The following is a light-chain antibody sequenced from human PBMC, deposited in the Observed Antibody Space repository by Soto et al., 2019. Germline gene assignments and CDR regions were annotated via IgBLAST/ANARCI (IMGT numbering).Light chain of an antibody. CDR3: QQSYSAPYT. Sequence: DIQMTQSPSSLSASVGDRVSISCRTSQNLDRYLNWYQQKPGKAPQVLISGAASLQSGVPSRFSGSGSGTEFTLSISSLQPEDFATYFCQQSYSAPYTFGQGTRLEI. J-gene: IGKJ2*01. CDR1: QNLDRY. V-gene: IGKV1-39*01. CDR2: GAA.